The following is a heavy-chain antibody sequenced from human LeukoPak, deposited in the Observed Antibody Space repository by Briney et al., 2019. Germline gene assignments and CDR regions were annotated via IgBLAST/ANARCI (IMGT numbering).Heavy chain of an antibody. V-gene: IGHV3-30*04. Sequence: GGSLRLSCAASGFTFSNYAMYWFRQAPGKGLEWVAVVSYDGSNNYYADSVKGRFTISRDNSKNTLYLQMNSLRAEDTAVYFCAREKFKFGMVIRGSYFDDWGQGTLVTVSS. D-gene: IGHD3-3*01. J-gene: IGHJ4*02. CDR2: VSYDGSNN. CDR1: GFTFSNYA. CDR3: AREKFKFGMVIRGSYFDD.